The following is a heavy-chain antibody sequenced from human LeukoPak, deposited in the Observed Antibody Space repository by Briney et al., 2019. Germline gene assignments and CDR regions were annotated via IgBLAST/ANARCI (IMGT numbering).Heavy chain of an antibody. V-gene: IGHV1-69*13. CDR1: GGTFSSYA. CDR2: IIPIFGAA. Sequence: ASVKVSCKASGGTFSSYAISWVRQAPGQGLEWMGGIIPIFGAANYAQKFKGRVTITADESTSTAYMELSSLRSEDTAVYYCARSDSSGWYKGDSDYWGQGTLVTVSS. D-gene: IGHD6-19*01. J-gene: IGHJ4*02. CDR3: ARSDSSGWYKGDSDY.